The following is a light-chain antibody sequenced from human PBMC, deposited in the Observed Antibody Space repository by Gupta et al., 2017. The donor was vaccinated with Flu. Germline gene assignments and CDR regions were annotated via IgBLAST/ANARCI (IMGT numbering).Light chain of an antibody. J-gene: IGLJ1*01. Sequence: QSVGTKKPEVSGAPGQRVTISCTGSSSNIGAGYDVHWYQQLPGTAPKLLIYGNSNRPSGVPDRFSGSKSGTSASLAITGLQAEDEADYYCQSYDSSLSGSGVFATGTKVTVL. CDR2: GNS. V-gene: IGLV1-40*01. CDR3: QSYDSSLSGSGV. CDR1: SSNIGAGYD.